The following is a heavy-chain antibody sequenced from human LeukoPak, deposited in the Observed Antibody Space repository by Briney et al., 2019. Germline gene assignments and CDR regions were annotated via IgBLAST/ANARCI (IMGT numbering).Heavy chain of an antibody. CDR2: INHSGST. Sequence: SATLSLTCAVYDGSFSGDYWSWIRQPPGKGLEWIGEINHSGSTNYNPSLKSRVTISVDTSKNQFSLKLSPVTAADTAVYYCARAVAGSFDYWGQGTLVTVSS. J-gene: IGHJ4*02. CDR1: DGSFSGDY. CDR3: ARAVAGSFDY. D-gene: IGHD6-19*01. V-gene: IGHV4-34*01.